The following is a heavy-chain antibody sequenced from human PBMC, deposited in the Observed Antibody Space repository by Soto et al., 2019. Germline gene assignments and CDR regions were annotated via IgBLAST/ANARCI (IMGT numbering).Heavy chain of an antibody. J-gene: IGHJ6*03. CDR3: ARDHHYDFWSGGPHYYMDV. CDR2: IYSGGST. Sequence: GGSLRLSCAASGFTVSSNYMSWVRQASGKGLEWVSVIYSGGSTYYADSVKGRFTISRDNSKNTLYLQMNSLRAEDTAVYYCARDHHYDFWSGGPHYYMDVWGKGTTVTVS. CDR1: GFTVSSNY. D-gene: IGHD3-3*01. V-gene: IGHV3-66*01.